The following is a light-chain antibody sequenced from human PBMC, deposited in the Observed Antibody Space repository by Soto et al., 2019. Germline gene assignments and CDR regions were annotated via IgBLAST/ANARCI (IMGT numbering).Light chain of an antibody. Sequence: QSVLTQPPSASGTPGQRVTISCSGGSSNIGTNYVYWYQQLPGTAPKLLIYRNNLRPSGVPDRFSASKSGTSASLAISGLRSEDEGDYFCAGGDDSLHGLLFGAGTKLTVL. J-gene: IGLJ1*01. CDR1: SSNIGTNY. V-gene: IGLV1-47*01. CDR2: RNN. CDR3: AGGDDSLHGLL.